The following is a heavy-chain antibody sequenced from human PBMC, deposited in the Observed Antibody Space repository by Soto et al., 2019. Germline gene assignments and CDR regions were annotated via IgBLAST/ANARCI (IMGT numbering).Heavy chain of an antibody. CDR1: GYAFSGYD. Sequence: ASVKGSCKASGYAFSGYDSNWVRQATGQGLEWMGIINPSGGSTSYAQKFQGRVTMTRYTSTSTVYMELSSLRSEDTAVYYCARDRPYSNYIRPAYYYYGMDVWGQGTTVTVSS. V-gene: IGHV1-46*01. D-gene: IGHD4-4*01. CDR3: ARDRPYSNYIRPAYYYYGMDV. CDR2: INPSGGST. J-gene: IGHJ6*02.